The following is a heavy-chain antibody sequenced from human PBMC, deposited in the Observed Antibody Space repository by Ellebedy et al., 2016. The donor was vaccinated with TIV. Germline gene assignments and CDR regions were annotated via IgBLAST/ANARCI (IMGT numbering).Heavy chain of an antibody. Sequence: MPSETLSLTCTVSGGSISSYYWSWIRQPPGKGLEWIGYIYYSGSTYYNPSLKSRVTISVDTSKNQFSLKLSSVTAADTAVYYCARGDSSSSQVYYWGQGTLVTVSS. CDR3: ARGDSSSSQVYY. V-gene: IGHV4-59*08. D-gene: IGHD6-6*01. J-gene: IGHJ4*02. CDR2: IYYSGST. CDR1: GGSISSYY.